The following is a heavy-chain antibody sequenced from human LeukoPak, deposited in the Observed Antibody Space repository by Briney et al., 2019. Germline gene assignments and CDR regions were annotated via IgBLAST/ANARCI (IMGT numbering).Heavy chain of an antibody. Sequence: GGSLRLSCAASGFTVSSNYMSWVRQAPGKGLEWVSVIYSGGSTYYADSVKGRFTISRDNSKNTLYLQMNSLRAEDTAVYYCASNTGVYASDYWGQGTLVTVSS. D-gene: IGHD5/OR15-5a*01. V-gene: IGHV3-53*01. CDR3: ASNTGVYASDY. J-gene: IGHJ4*02. CDR1: GFTVSSNY. CDR2: IYSGGST.